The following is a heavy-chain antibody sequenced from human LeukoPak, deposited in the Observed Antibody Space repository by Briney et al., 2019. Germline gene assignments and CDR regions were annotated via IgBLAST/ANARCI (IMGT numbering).Heavy chain of an antibody. V-gene: IGHV1-3*01. CDR1: GYTFTSYA. D-gene: IGHD1-1*01. CDR3: ARTTGTTRGYYYYGMDV. CDR2: INAGNGNT. Sequence: ASVKVSCKASGYTFTSYAMHWVRQAPGQRLEWMGWINAGNGNTKYSQKFQGRVTITRDTSASTAYMELSSLRSEDTAVYYCARTTGTTRGYYYYGMDVWGQGTTVTVSS. J-gene: IGHJ6*02.